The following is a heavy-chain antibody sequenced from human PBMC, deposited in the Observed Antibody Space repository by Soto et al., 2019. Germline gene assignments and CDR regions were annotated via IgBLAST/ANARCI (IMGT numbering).Heavy chain of an antibody. J-gene: IGHJ6*02. CDR1: GFTFNTYW. D-gene: IGHD3-3*01. Sequence: EVLLVESGGGLVQPGGSLRLSCGTSGFTFNTYWMTWVRQAPGKGLEWVASISQDGTVKDYEESLRHRFTISRDDVKKSAYLQMNTMRAEDTAVYYCVGSIGWIFDLWGQGTTVTVSS. CDR3: VGSIGWIFDL. V-gene: IGHV3-7*03. CDR2: ISQDGTVK.